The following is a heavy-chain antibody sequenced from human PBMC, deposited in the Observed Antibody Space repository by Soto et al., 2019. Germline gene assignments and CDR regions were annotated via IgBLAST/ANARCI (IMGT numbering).Heavy chain of an antibody. J-gene: IGHJ4*02. Sequence: SETLSLTCTVSGGSVSSGTYYWGWIRQPPGKGLEWIGYIYYSGSTNYNPSLKNRVTMSIDTSKNHFSLNLSSMTAADTAVYYCARTEAGYFDYWGQGTLVTVSP. CDR1: GGSVSSGTYY. CDR2: IYYSGST. V-gene: IGHV4-61*03. CDR3: ARTEAGYFDY. D-gene: IGHD3-9*01.